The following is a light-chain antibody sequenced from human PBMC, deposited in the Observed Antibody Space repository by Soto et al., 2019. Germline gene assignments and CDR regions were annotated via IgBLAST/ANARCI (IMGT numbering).Light chain of an antibody. J-gene: IGLJ1*01. CDR3: SSYTSSSTLLYV. V-gene: IGLV2-14*01. Sequence: QSALTQPASVSGSPGKSITISCTGTSSDVGGYNYVSWYQQHPGKAPKLRIYDVSNRPSGVSNRFSGSKSGNTASLTISGLQAEDEADYYCSSYTSSSTLLYVFGTGTKVTVL. CDR2: DVS. CDR1: SSDVGGYNY.